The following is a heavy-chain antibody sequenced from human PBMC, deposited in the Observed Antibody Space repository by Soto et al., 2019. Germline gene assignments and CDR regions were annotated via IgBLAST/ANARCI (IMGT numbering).Heavy chain of an antibody. J-gene: IGHJ5*02. V-gene: IGHV3-30-3*01. CDR3: ARAGGEDGTPNWFDP. CDR2: ISYDGNNK. CDR1: GFTFRTYA. Sequence: QAQLEESGGGVVQPGGSLRLSCAASGFTFRTYAMHWVRQAPGNGLEWVAVISYDGNNKYYADSVKGRFTVSRDNSKNTLYVQMNSLRVEDTAVYYCARAGGEDGTPNWFDPWGQGTVVTVSS. D-gene: IGHD3-16*01.